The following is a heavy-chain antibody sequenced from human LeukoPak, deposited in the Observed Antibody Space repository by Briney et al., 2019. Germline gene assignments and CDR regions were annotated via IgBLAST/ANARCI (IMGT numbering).Heavy chain of an antibody. J-gene: IGHJ4*02. CDR1: GGSISCSGYY. D-gene: IGHD2-15*01. CDR3: ARTVVAATPSLDY. Sequence: SETLSLTCTVSGGSISCSGYYWTWIRQPPGKGLEWIGSVYYTGSTYYNPSLKSRVTISVDTSNKYFSLKLSSVTAADTAVYYCARTVVAATPSLDYWGQGTLVTVSS. V-gene: IGHV4-39*02. CDR2: VYYTGST.